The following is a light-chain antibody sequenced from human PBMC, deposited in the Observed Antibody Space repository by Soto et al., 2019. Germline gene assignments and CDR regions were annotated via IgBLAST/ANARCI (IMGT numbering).Light chain of an antibody. V-gene: IGLV2-8*01. Sequence: QSALTQPPSASGSPGQSVTISCTGTSSDVGAYNYVSWYQQHPGKAPKLMIYEVTKRPSGVPDRFSGSKFGNTASLTVSGLQAEDEADYYCGSYTGNNAWLFGGGTKVTVL. CDR1: SSDVGAYNY. CDR2: EVT. CDR3: GSYTGNNAWL. J-gene: IGLJ2*01.